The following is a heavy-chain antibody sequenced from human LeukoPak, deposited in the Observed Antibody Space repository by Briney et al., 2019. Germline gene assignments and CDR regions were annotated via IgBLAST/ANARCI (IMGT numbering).Heavy chain of an antibody. CDR2: FFQMETMRT. CDR3: SRVLHVPHRFVS. J-gene: IGHJ5*02. D-gene: IGHD3-10*02. V-gene: IGHV4-38-2*02. CDR1: DASITSAYY. Sequence: PSETLSLTCTVSDASITSAYYWAWFRQPPGKGLEWIATFFQMETMRTIHNPSREVPLTMAPAPTHNQFSLTPTSVPAAHTALYFCSRVLHVPHRFVSWGQGTLVPV.